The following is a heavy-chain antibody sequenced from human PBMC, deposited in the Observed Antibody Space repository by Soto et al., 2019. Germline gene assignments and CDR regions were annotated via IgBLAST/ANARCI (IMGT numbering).Heavy chain of an antibody. V-gene: IGHV3-48*02. D-gene: IGHD1-26*01. CDR1: GFTFSSYS. Sequence: GGSLRLSCAASGFTFSSYSMNWVRQAPGKGLEWVSYISSSSSTIYYADSVKGRFTISRDSAKNSLYLQMNSLRDEDTAVYYCARTPYSGSYGYYYGMDVWGQGTTVTVSS. CDR3: ARTPYSGSYGYYYGMDV. CDR2: ISSSSSTI. J-gene: IGHJ6*02.